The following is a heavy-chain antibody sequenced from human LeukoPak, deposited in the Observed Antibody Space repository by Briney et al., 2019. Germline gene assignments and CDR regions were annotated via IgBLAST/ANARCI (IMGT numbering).Heavy chain of an antibody. J-gene: IGHJ4*02. V-gene: IGHV3-23*01. CDR3: AGGSGYFAAPDY. Sequence: GGSLRLSCAASGFTFSSYAMSWVRQAPGKGLEWVSAISGSGGSTYYADSVKGRFTISRDNSKNMLYLQMNSLKIEDTAVYYCAGGSGYFAAPDYWGLGTLVTVSS. CDR2: ISGSGGST. CDR1: GFTFSSYA. D-gene: IGHD3-22*01.